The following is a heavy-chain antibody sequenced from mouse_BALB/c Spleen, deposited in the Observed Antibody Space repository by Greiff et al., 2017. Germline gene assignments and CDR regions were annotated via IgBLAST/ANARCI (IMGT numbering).Heavy chain of an antibody. Sequence: VQLVESGAELARPGASVKLSCKASGYTFTSYWMQWVKQRPGQGLEWIGAIYPGDGDTRYTQKFKGKATLTADKSSSTAYMQLSSLASEDSAVYYCARRDYGYAMDYWGQGTSVTVSA. J-gene: IGHJ4*01. CDR3: ARRDYGYAMDY. V-gene: IGHV1-87*01. CDR2: IYPGDGDT. CDR1: GYTFTSYW. D-gene: IGHD1-1*01.